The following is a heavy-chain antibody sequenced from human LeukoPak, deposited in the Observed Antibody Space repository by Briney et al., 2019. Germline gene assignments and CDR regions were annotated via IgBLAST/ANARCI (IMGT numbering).Heavy chain of an antibody. CDR1: GYTFTSHY. CDR3: ARGVGAIIRRGPFDY. CDR2: INPTGGAT. J-gene: IGHJ4*02. D-gene: IGHD1-26*01. Sequence: GASVKVSCKASGYTFTSHYMHWVRLAPGRGLEWMGVINPTGGATTYGQMFQGRVTLTRDTSTNTVFMEVSSLTSEDSAVYYCARGVGAIIRRGPFDYWGQGTLVTVSS. V-gene: IGHV1-46*01.